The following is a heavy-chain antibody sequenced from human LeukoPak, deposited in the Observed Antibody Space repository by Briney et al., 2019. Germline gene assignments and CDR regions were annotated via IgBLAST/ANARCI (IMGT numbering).Heavy chain of an antibody. V-gene: IGHV3-30*04. CDR3: ARDDRYYGSGSYPYFDY. CDR2: ISYDGSNK. J-gene: IGHJ4*02. D-gene: IGHD3-10*01. Sequence: GXXLRLSCAASGFTFSSYAMEWGRQAPGKGVEWVAVISYDGSNKYYADSVKGRFTIYRDNSKNTLYLQMNSLRAEDTAVYYCARDDRYYGSGSYPYFDYWGQGTLVTVSS. CDR1: GFTFSSYA.